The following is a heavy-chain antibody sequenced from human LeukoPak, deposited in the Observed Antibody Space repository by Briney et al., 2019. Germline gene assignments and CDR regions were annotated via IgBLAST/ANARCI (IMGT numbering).Heavy chain of an antibody. Sequence: PSETLSLTCAVYGGSFSGYYWSWIRQPPGKGLEWIGEINHSGSTNYNPSLKSRVTISVDTSKNQFSLKLSSVTAADTAVYYCARAPRITIFGVVGPYFDYWGQGTLVTVSS. V-gene: IGHV4-34*01. D-gene: IGHD3-3*01. J-gene: IGHJ4*02. CDR3: ARAPRITIFGVVGPYFDY. CDR2: INHSGST. CDR1: GGSFSGYY.